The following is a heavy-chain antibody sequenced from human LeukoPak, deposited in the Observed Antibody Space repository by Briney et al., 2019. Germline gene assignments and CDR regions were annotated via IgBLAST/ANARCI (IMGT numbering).Heavy chain of an antibody. CDR3: AKDLYSGHPRFDY. D-gene: IGHD2-8*01. Sequence: GGPLRLSCAASGFTFSSSAMSWVRQAPGKGLEWVSVISGPGGGTYYADSVKGRFTISRDNSKKTLYLQMNSLRAEDSAVYYCAKDLYSGHPRFDYWGQGTLVTVSS. V-gene: IGHV3-23*01. CDR2: ISGPGGGT. CDR1: GFTFSSSA. J-gene: IGHJ4*02.